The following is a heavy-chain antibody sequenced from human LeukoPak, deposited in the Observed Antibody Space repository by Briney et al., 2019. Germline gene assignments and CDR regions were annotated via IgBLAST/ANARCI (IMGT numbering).Heavy chain of an antibody. CDR1: GFTFSSYA. CDR3: AKGTSGSYPMIVVVSNAFDI. J-gene: IGHJ3*02. CDR2: IGGSGGTT. Sequence: GGSLRVYCTASGFTFSSYAMNWVRQAPGRGLEWVSGIGGSGGTTYYADSVKDRFTISRDNSKNTLYLQMNSLRADDTAVYYCAKGTSGSYPMIVVVSNAFDIWGQGTMVTVSS. V-gene: IGHV3-23*01. D-gene: IGHD3-22*01.